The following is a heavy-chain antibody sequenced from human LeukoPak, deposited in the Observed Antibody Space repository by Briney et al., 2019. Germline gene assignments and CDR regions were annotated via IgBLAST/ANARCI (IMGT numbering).Heavy chain of an antibody. Sequence: ASVKVSCKASGYTFTSYDINWVRQATGQGLEWMGWMKPNSGNTGYAQKFQGRVTRTRNTSISTAYMELSSLRSEDTAVYYCARLYYYDSSGYYRSSPFDYWGQGTLVTVSS. CDR1: GYTFTSYD. J-gene: IGHJ4*02. CDR3: ARLYYYDSSGYYRSSPFDY. V-gene: IGHV1-8*01. CDR2: MKPNSGNT. D-gene: IGHD3-22*01.